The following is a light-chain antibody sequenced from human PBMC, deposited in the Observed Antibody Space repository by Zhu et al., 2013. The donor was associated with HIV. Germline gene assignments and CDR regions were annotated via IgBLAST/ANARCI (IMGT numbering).Light chain of an antibody. CDR2: DVN. J-gene: IGLJ2*01. V-gene: IGLV2-14*01. CDR3: SSYSSSITVV. Sequence: QSALTQPASVSGSPGQSITISCTGTNSDIGGFHYVSWYQQHPGKAPKLMIYDVNSRPSGVSNRFSGSKSGNTASLTISGLQAEDEAQYYCSSYSSSITVVFGGGTKLTVL. CDR1: NSDIGGFHY.